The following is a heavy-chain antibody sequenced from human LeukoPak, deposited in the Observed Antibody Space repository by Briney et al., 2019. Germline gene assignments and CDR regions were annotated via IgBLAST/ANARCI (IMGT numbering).Heavy chain of an antibody. CDR3: ASTFAAPAIRWEYYDY. D-gene: IGHD2-2*02. Sequence: GGSLRLSCAASGFTFSGYSMSWVRQAPGKGLEWVSSISSASSHIYYADSVQGRFTISRDNTKNSLFLQMNSLRAEDTAVYYCASTFAAPAIRWEYYDYWGQGSLVTVSS. CDR2: ISSASSHI. CDR1: GFTFSGYS. J-gene: IGHJ4*02. V-gene: IGHV3-21*06.